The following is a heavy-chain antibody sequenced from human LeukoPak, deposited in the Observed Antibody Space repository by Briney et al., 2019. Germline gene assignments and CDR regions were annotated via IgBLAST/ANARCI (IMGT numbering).Heavy chain of an antibody. CDR3: ARYGAPFDS. CDR2: IFYSGTT. J-gene: IGHJ4*02. Sequence: SETQSLTCTVSGGSISSGGYYWSWIRQHPGKGLEFIGYIFYSGTTYYNPSLKSRVSISLDTSLNQFSLKVISVTAADTAVYYCARYGAPFDSWGQGALVTVSS. D-gene: IGHD4-17*01. V-gene: IGHV4-31*03. CDR1: GGSISSGGYY.